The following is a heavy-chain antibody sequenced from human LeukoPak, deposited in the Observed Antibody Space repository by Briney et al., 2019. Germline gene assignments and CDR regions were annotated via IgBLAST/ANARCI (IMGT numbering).Heavy chain of an antibody. V-gene: IGHV1-46*04. CDR1: GYTFTSYY. CDR2: INPSGGST. J-gene: IGHJ4*02. D-gene: IGHD2-8*02. CDR3: ARDLLGVFDY. Sequence: GASVKVSCKASGYTFTSYYMHWVRQAPGQGLEWMGIINPSGGSTNYAQKLQGRVTMTRDTSTSTVYMELSSLRSEDTAVYYCARDLLGVFDYWGQGTLVTVSS.